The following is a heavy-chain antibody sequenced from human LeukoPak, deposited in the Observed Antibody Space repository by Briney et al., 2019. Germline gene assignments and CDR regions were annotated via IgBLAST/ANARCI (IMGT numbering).Heavy chain of an antibody. CDR1: GFTFSSYG. Sequence: GGSLRLSCAASGFTFSSYGMHWVRQAPGKGLEWVAVIWYDGSNTYYADSVKGRFTISRDNSKNTLYVQMNSLRAEDTAVYYCAGVSKSATTGTVLDYWGQGTLVTVSS. D-gene: IGHD6-13*01. CDR3: AGVSKSATTGTVLDY. CDR2: IWYDGSNT. V-gene: IGHV3-33*01. J-gene: IGHJ4*02.